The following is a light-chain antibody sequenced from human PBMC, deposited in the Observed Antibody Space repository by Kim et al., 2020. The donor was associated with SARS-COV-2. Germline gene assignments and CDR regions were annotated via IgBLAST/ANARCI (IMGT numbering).Light chain of an antibody. Sequence: QSALTQPRSVSGSPGQSVTISCTGTSSDVGGYNYVSWYQQHPGKAPKLMIYDVSKRPPGVPDRFSGSKSGNTASLTISGLQAEDEADYYCCSYAGSYTFGVVFGGGTMLTVL. J-gene: IGLJ2*01. CDR2: DVS. V-gene: IGLV2-11*01. CDR1: SSDVGGYNY. CDR3: CSYAGSYTFGVV.